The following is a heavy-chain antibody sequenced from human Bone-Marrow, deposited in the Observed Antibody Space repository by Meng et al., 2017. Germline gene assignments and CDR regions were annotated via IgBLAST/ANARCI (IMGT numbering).Heavy chain of an antibody. D-gene: IGHD4-23*01. J-gene: IGHJ4*03. CDR1: GFNFSSYS. V-gene: IGHV3-30*16. Sequence: GESLKISCGASGFNFSSYSMHGVRQAPGKGLEWVAVISYDGSNKYYADSVKGRFTISRDHSKNTLYLQMNSLGAEDTAVYYCASQRKNGGLDNWGQGTLVTVSS. CDR3: ASQRKNGGLDN. CDR2: ISYDGSNK.